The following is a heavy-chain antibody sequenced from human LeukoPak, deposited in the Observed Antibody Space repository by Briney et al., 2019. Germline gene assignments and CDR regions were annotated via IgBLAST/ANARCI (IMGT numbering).Heavy chain of an antibody. J-gene: IGHJ4*02. CDR1: GGSFSGYY. D-gene: IGHD1-14*01. V-gene: IGHV4-34*01. CDR2: INQSGST. Sequence: SETLSLTCAVYGGSFSGYYWSWIRQPPGKGLEWIGEINQSGSTNYNPSLKSRVTISVDTSKNQFSLKLSSVTAADTAVYYCARFPEYFDYWGQGTLVTVSS. CDR3: ARFPEYFDY.